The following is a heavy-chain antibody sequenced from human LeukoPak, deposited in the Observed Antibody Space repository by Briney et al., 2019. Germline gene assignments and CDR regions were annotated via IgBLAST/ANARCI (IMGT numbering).Heavy chain of an antibody. CDR1: GGSFSGYY. V-gene: IGHV4-34*01. CDR3: ARVATVTTYYYYYGMDV. CDR2: INHSGST. D-gene: IGHD4-17*01. J-gene: IGHJ6*02. Sequence: SETLSLTCAVYGGSFSGYYWSWIRQPPGKGLEWIGEINHSGSTNYNPSLKSRVTISVDTSKNQFSLKLSSVTAADTAVYYCARVATVTTYYYYYGMDVWGQGTTVTVSS.